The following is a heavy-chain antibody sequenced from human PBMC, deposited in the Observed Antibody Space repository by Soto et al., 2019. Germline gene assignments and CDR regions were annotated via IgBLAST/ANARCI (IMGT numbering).Heavy chain of an antibody. Sequence: GGSLRLSCAASGFTVSTDYLIWVRQAPGMGLECVSVIYDDGATYYADSVRGRFTISRDNSKNTLYLQMNSLRAEDTAVYFCVRGALYSYGYYFDCWGQGTLVTVPS. J-gene: IGHJ4*01. CDR2: IYDDGAT. D-gene: IGHD5-18*01. CDR1: GFTVSTDY. CDR3: VRGALYSYGYYFDC. V-gene: IGHV3-53*01.